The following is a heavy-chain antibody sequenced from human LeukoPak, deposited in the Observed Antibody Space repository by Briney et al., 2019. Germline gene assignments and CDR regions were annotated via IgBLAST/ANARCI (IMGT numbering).Heavy chain of an antibody. CDR1: GFTFGDYG. D-gene: IGHD2-15*01. J-gene: IGHJ4*02. CDR3: DSSGYFDY. V-gene: IGHV3-49*04. Sequence: PGRSLILSCTASGFTFGDYGFSWVRQAPGKGLEWVAFIRSKPYGGTTEYAASVKGRFTISRDDSKSIVYLQMNSLKTEDTAIYYCDSSGYFDYWGQGTLVTVSS. CDR2: IRSKPYGGTT.